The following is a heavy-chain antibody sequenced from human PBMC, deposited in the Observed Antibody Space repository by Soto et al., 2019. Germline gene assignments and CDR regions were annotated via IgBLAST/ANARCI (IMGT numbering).Heavy chain of an antibody. J-gene: IGHJ4*02. Sequence: ASVKVSCKASGYTFTDYYMHWVRRAPGQGLEWMGWINPNNGGTNYAQKFQGWVTMTRDTSISTAYMELTRLRSDNAAVYYCARVIYGYSSDLVFDYWGQGTLVTVSS. CDR1: GYTFTDYY. CDR3: ARVIYGYSSDLVFDY. V-gene: IGHV1-2*04. CDR2: INPNNGGT. D-gene: IGHD5-18*01.